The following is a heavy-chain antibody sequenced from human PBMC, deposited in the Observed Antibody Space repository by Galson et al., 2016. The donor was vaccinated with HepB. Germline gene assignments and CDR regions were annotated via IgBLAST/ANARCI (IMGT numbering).Heavy chain of an antibody. CDR1: GFTFNTYS. Sequence: SLRLSCAASGFTFNTYSMNWVRQAPGKGLEWVSSISSSSSYIYYADSVKGRFTISRDNAKNSLYLQMNSLRAEDTAVYYCARNYDSRDYRRYWYFDLWGRGTLVTVSS. CDR3: ARNYDSRDYRRYWYFDL. V-gene: IGHV3-21*01. CDR2: ISSSSSYI. D-gene: IGHD3-22*01. J-gene: IGHJ2*01.